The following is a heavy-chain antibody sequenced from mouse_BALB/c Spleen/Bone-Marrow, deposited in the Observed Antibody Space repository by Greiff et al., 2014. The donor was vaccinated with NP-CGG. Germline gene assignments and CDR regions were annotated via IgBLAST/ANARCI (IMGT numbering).Heavy chain of an antibody. CDR3: ARSRTGTYFDY. D-gene: IGHD4-1*01. CDR2: INPSTGYT. V-gene: IGHV1-7*01. Sequence: VQLVESGAELAKPGASVKMSCKASGYTFTSYWMHWVKQRPGQGLEWIGYINPSTGYTEYNQKFKDKATLTADKSSSTAYMQLSSLTSEDSAVYYCARSRTGTYFDYWGQGTPRTVSS. J-gene: IGHJ2*01. CDR1: GYTFTSYW.